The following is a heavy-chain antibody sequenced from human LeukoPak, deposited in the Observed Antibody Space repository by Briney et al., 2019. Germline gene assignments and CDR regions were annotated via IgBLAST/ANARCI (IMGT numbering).Heavy chain of an antibody. Sequence: ASVKVSCKASGYTFTSYDINWVRQATGQGLEWMGWMNPNSGNTGYAQKFQGRVTMTRNTSIRTAYMELSSLRSEDTAVYYCAGARIGVVNYFDYWGQGTLVTVSS. CDR3: AGARIGVVNYFDY. CDR2: MNPNSGNT. V-gene: IGHV1-8*01. J-gene: IGHJ4*02. CDR1: GYTFTSYD. D-gene: IGHD3-3*01.